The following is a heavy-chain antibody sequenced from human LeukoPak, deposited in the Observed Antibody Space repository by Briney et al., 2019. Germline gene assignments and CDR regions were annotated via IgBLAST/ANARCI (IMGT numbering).Heavy chain of an antibody. CDR3: ARSNTAYDY. D-gene: IGHD5-18*01. Sequence: DSIQGRFTISRDNAENSLYLQMNTLRAEDTAVYYCARSNTAYDYWGQGTLVTVSS. J-gene: IGHJ4*02. V-gene: IGHV3-21*03.